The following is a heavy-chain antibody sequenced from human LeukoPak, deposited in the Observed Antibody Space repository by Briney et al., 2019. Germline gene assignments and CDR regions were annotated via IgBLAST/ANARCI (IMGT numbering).Heavy chain of an antibody. CDR2: IRYDGSNK. D-gene: IGHD6-6*01. Sequence: GGSLRLSCAASGFTFSSYGMHWVRQAPGKGLEWVAFIRYDGSNKYYADSVKGRFTISRDNSKNTLYLQMNSLRAENTAVYYCAKDLASSSSGTPWGQGTLVTVSS. CDR1: GFTFSSYG. J-gene: IGHJ5*02. CDR3: AKDLASSSSGTP. V-gene: IGHV3-30*02.